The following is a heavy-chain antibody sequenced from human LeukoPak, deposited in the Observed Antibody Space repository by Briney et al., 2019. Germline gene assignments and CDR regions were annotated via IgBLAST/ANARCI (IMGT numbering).Heavy chain of an antibody. V-gene: IGHV1-2*02. J-gene: IGHJ6*03. CDR1: GYTFTSYD. CDR2: INPNSGGT. CDR3: ARPARSSSWYYMDV. D-gene: IGHD6-13*01. Sequence: ASVKVSCKASGYTFTSYDINWVRQAPGQGLEWMGWINPNSGGTNYAQKFQGRVTMTRDTSISTAYMDLSRLRSDDTAVYYCARPARSSSWYYMDVWGKGTTVTVSS.